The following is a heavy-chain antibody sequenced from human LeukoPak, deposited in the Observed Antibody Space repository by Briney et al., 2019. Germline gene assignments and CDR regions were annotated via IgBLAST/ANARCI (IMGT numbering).Heavy chain of an antibody. D-gene: IGHD3-10*01. CDR2: IIPIFGTA. J-gene: IGHJ4*02. CDR1: GGTFSSYA. CDR3: AEGYYYGSGSSFDY. V-gene: IGHV1-69*06. Sequence: SVKVSCKASGGTFSSYAISWVRQAPGQGLEWMGGIIPIFGTANYAQKFQGRVTITADKSTSTAYMGLSSLRSEDTAVYYCAEGYYYGSGSSFDYGGQGTLVTVSS.